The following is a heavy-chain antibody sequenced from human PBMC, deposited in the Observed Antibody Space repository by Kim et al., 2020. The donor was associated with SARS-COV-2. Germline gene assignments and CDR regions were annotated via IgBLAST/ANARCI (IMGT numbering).Heavy chain of an antibody. D-gene: IGHD3-10*01. V-gene: IGHV3-23*01. J-gene: IGHJ6*02. CDR2: ISGSGSAA. CDR3: AKNSGSGNPYYYHMDV. Sequence: GGSLTLSCVASTFTFSDYAFTWVRQTPGKGLEWVSFISGSGSAAYYADSVKGRFTISRDNSKNTLYLQMNTLRVDDTAIYYCAKNSGSGNPYYYHMDVWGQGTTVTVSS. CDR1: TFTFSDYA.